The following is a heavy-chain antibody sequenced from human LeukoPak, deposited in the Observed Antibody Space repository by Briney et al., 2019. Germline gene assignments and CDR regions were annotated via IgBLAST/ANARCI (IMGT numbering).Heavy chain of an antibody. Sequence: SETLSLTCTVSGYSISSGYYWGWIRQPPGKGLEWIATISHSGSTYYNPSLKSQVTISVDTSKNQFSLKLSSVTAADTAVYYCARFSQYSDSTYHDLDYWGQGTLVSVSS. CDR2: ISHSGST. J-gene: IGHJ4*02. V-gene: IGHV4-38-2*02. CDR1: GYSISSGYY. D-gene: IGHD3-22*01. CDR3: ARFSQYSDSTYHDLDY.